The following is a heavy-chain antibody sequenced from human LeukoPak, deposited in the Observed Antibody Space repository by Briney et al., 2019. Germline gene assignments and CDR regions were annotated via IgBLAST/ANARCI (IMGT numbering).Heavy chain of an antibody. CDR3: ARDLGNSGSPNWFDP. CDR1: GFTFSGST. D-gene: IGHD1-26*01. Sequence: GGSLRLSCAASGFTFSGSTMNWVRQAPGKGLEWVSFISTSSSYIYYADSVKGRFTISRDNAKNSLSLQMNSLTDEDTAVYYCARDLGNSGSPNWFDPWGQGTLVIVSS. CDR2: ISTSSSYI. J-gene: IGHJ5*02. V-gene: IGHV3-21*01.